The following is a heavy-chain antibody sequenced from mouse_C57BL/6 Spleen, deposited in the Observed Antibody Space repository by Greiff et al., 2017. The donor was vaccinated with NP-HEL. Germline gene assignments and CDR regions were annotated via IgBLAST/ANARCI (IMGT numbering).Heavy chain of an antibody. CDR1: GYTFTDYN. J-gene: IGHJ2*01. Sequence: VQLQQSGPELVKPGASVKIPCKASGYTFTDYNMDWVKQSHGKSLEWIGDINPNNGGTIYNQKFKGKATLTVDKSSSTAYMELRSLTSEDTAVYYCARKVDYYGSSDYFDYWGQGTTRTVSS. V-gene: IGHV1-18*01. CDR2: INPNNGGT. D-gene: IGHD1-1*01. CDR3: ARKVDYYGSSDYFDY.